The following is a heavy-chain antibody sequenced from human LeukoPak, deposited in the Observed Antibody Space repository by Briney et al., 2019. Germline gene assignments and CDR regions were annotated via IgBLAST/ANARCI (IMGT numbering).Heavy chain of an antibody. CDR3: AREGVAVADPNWFDP. CDR1: GGSISSYY. V-gene: IGHV4-59*01. J-gene: IGHJ5*02. D-gene: IGHD6-19*01. Sequence: SETLSLTCTVSGGSISSYYWSWIRQPPGKGPEWIGYIYYSGSTNYNPSLKSRVTISVDTSKNQFSLKLSSVTAADTAVYYCAREGVAVADPNWFDPWGQGTLVTVSS. CDR2: IYYSGST.